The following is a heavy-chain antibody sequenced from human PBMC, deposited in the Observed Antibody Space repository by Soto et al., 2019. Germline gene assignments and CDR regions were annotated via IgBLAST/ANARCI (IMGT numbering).Heavy chain of an antibody. V-gene: IGHV1-18*01. CDR1: GYTITSYG. CDR3: ARTWIQLWDFDY. J-gene: IGHJ4*02. D-gene: IGHD5-18*01. CDR2: ISAYNGNT. Sequence: ASVKVSCMASGYTITSYGISMVRQAPGQGLEWMGWISAYNGNTNYAQKLQGRVTMTTDTSTSTAYMELRSLRSDDTAVYYCARTWIQLWDFDYWGQGTLVTVSS.